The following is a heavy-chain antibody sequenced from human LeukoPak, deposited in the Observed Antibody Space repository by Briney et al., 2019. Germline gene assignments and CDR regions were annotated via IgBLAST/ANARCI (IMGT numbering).Heavy chain of an antibody. CDR3: ATSPIRGYYFGY. CDR1: GGSFSGYY. CDR2: INHSGST. J-gene: IGHJ4*02. V-gene: IGHV4-34*01. Sequence: SETLSLTCAVYGGSFSGYYWSWIRQPPGKGLEWIGEINHSGSTNYNPSLKSRVTISVDTSKNQFSLKLSSVTAADTAVYYCATSPIRGYYFGYWGQGTLVTVSS. D-gene: IGHD4-23*01.